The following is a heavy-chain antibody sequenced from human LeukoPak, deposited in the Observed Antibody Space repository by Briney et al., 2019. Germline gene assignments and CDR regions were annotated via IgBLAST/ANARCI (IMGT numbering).Heavy chain of an antibody. CDR1: GFTFSSYA. CDR2: ISSNGGST. CDR3: VKANIVATMYY. V-gene: IGHV3-64D*06. Sequence: RPGGSLRLSCSASGFTFSSYAMHWVRQAPGKGLEYVSAISSNGGSTYCADSVKGRFTISRDNSKNTLYLQMSSLRAEDTAVYYCVKANIVATMYYWGQGTLVTVSS. J-gene: IGHJ4*02. D-gene: IGHD5-12*01.